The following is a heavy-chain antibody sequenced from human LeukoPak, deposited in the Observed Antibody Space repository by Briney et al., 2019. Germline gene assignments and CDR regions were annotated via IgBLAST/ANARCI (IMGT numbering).Heavy chain of an antibody. V-gene: IGHV4-59*01. CDR2: AYYTRST. Sequence: SETLSLTCTVSGGSISSYYRTWIRQPPGKGLEWIGYAYYTRSTNSNPSLKSRVTISVDTSKNQFSLKLSSVTAADTAVYYCARVMVRGVIPWFDPWGQGTLVTVSS. CDR3: ARVMVRGVIPWFDP. J-gene: IGHJ5*02. D-gene: IGHD3-10*01. CDR1: GGSISSYY.